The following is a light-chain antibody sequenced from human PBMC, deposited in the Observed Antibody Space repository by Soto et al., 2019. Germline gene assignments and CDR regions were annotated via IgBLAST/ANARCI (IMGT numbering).Light chain of an antibody. CDR2: AAS. CDR3: QKYNSARSLT. CDR1: QDISSY. J-gene: IGKJ4*01. Sequence: DIQMTQSPSSLSASVGDRVTITCRASQDISSYLAWYQQKPGKVPMLLIYAASTLQSGVPSRFSGSGSGTDFTLTISSLQPEDVATYYCQKYNSARSLTFGGGTKVEIK. V-gene: IGKV1-27*01.